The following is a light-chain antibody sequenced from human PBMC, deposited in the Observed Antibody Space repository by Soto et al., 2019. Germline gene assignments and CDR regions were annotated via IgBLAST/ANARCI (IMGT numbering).Light chain of an antibody. CDR2: GAS. CDR3: QQDYHSLT. Sequence: EIVMTQSPATLSLSPGERATLSCRASQSVSSSYLSWYQQKPGQAPRLLIYGASTRATGIPARFSGSGSGTDFTLTIISLQPEDFAVYYCQQDYHSLTFGGGTKVEIK. CDR1: QSVSSSY. V-gene: IGKV3D-7*01. J-gene: IGKJ4*01.